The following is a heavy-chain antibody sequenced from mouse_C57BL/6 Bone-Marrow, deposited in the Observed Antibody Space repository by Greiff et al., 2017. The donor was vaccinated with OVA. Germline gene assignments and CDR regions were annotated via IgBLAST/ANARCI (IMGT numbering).Heavy chain of an antibody. D-gene: IGHD2-5*01. Sequence: VQLQQSVAELVRPGASVKLSCTASGFNIKNTYLHWVKQRPEQGLEWIGRIDPANGNTKYAPKFPGKATITADTSSNTAYLQLISLTSEDTAIYYSARHIAYYSNYDAMDYWGQGTSVTFSS. CDR2: IDPANGNT. CDR1: GFNIKNTY. J-gene: IGHJ4*01. CDR3: ARHIAYYSNYDAMDY. V-gene: IGHV14-3*01.